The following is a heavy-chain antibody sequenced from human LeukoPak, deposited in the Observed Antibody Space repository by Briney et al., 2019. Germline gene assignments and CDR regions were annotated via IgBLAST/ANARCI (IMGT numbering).Heavy chain of an antibody. CDR3: ARGAATGYGYFDL. D-gene: IGHD6-13*01. J-gene: IGHJ2*01. Sequence: SETLSLTCTVSGGSICSSSYYWGWIRQPPGKGLEWIGSIYYSGSTYYNPSLKSRVTISVDTSKNQFSLKLSSVTAADTAVYYCARGAATGYGYFDLWGRGTLVTVSS. V-gene: IGHV4-39*01. CDR1: GGSICSSSYY. CDR2: IYYSGST.